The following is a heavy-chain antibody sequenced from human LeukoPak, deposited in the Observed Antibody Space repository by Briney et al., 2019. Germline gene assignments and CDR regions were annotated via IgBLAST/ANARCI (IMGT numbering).Heavy chain of an antibody. J-gene: IGHJ4*02. Sequence: PSDPLSLPCTLSGVSLSRGDYYWRWIRQPPGKGLEWVGYIYYGGSTYYYPSLKSRVIISVDTSKNQFSLKLSTVTAADTAVYYCAGGQRGVLYYYWGWGQGTPVT. CDR1: GVSLSRGDYY. V-gene: IGHV4-30-4*02. D-gene: IGHD3-22*01. CDR2: IYYGGST. CDR3: AGGQRGVLYYYWG.